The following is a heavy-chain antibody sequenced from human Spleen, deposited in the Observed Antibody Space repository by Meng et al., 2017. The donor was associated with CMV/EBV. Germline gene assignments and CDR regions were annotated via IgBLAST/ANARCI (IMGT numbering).Heavy chain of an antibody. CDR1: GYTFTGYY. D-gene: IGHD4-23*01. Sequence: ASAKVSCKASGYTFTGYYMHWVRQAPGQGLEWMGWINPNSGGTNYAQKFQGRVTMTRDTSISTAYMELSRLRSDDTAVYYCARARATTVVVLFGYWGQGTLVTVSS. J-gene: IGHJ4*02. CDR3: ARARATTVVVLFGY. CDR2: INPNSGGT. V-gene: IGHV1-2*02.